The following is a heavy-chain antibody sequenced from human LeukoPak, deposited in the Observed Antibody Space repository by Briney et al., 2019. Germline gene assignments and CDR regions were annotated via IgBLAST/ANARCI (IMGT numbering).Heavy chain of an antibody. Sequence: GGSLRLSCAAAGFTFSSYAMSWVRQAPGKWLEWVSAISGSGGSTYYADSVEGRFTIYRENSKNTLYLQMNSLRAEDTAVYYCATSIVGATNHFDYWGQGTLVTVSS. D-gene: IGHD1-26*01. V-gene: IGHV3-23*01. CDR3: ATSIVGATNHFDY. CDR1: GFTFSSYA. J-gene: IGHJ4*02. CDR2: ISGSGGST.